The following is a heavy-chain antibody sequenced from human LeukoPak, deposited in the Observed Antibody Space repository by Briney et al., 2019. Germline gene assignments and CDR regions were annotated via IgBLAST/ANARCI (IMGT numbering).Heavy chain of an antibody. CDR2: ISYDGSNK. J-gene: IGHJ4*02. V-gene: IGHV3-30-3*01. D-gene: IGHD6-19*01. Sequence: GGSLRLSCAASGFTFSSYAMHWVRQAPGKGLEWVAVISYDGSNKYYADSVKGRFTISRDNSKNTLYLQMNSLRAEDTAVYYCAREASSGWHIDYWGQGTLVTVSS. CDR1: GFTFSSYA. CDR3: AREASSGWHIDY.